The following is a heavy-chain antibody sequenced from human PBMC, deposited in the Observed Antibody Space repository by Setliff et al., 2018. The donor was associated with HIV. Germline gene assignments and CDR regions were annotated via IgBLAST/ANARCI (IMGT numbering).Heavy chain of an antibody. CDR1: GGSISSSSYY. CDR3: ATHGAQ. Sequence: SETLSLTCTVAGGSISSSSYYWGWIRQPPGKGLEWIGSIYYSGSTYYNPSLKSRVTTSVDTSKNQFSLKLSSVTAADTAVYSCATHGAQWGQGTLVTVSS. CDR2: IYYSGST. J-gene: IGHJ4*02. D-gene: IGHD1-26*01. V-gene: IGHV4-39*01.